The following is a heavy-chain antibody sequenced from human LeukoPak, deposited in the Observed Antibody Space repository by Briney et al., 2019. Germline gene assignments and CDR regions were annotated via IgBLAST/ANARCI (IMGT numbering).Heavy chain of an antibody. D-gene: IGHD6-13*01. Sequence: PGGSLRLSCAASGFTFSSYAMSWVRQAPGKGLEWVSSISGSGDSTYYVDSVKGRFTISRDNSKNTLYLQMNSLRAEDTALYYCAKDSSSRADDYWGRGTLVTVSS. CDR1: GFTFSSYA. V-gene: IGHV3-23*01. CDR3: AKDSSSRADDY. J-gene: IGHJ4*02. CDR2: ISGSGDST.